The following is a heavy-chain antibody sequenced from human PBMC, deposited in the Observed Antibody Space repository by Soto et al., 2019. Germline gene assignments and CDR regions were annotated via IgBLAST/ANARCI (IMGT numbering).Heavy chain of an antibody. D-gene: IGHD3-10*01. CDR2: IWYDGSKK. J-gene: IGHJ4*02. Sequence: PGGSLRLSCAASGFIFSDYGMHWVRQAPGKGLEWVGVIWYDGSKKYYADSVKGRFTLSRDNFKNTLYLEMNGLRAEDTAVYYCARDPSHGSGSYLDYWGQGSLVTVSS. V-gene: IGHV3-33*01. CDR1: GFIFSDYG. CDR3: ARDPSHGSGSYLDY.